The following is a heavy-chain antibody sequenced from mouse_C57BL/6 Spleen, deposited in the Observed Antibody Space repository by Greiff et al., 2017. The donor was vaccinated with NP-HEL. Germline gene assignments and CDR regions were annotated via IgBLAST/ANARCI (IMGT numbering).Heavy chain of an antibody. J-gene: IGHJ4*01. D-gene: IGHD2-2*01. CDR3: ARHGYDYAMDY. V-gene: IGHV1-80*01. Sequence: VQLQQSGAELVKPGASVKISCKASGYAFSSYWMNWVKQRPGKGLEWIGQIYPGDGDTNYNGKFKGKATLTADRSSSTAYMQLSSLTSEDSAVYFCARHGYDYAMDYWGQGTSVTVSS. CDR1: GYAFSSYW. CDR2: IYPGDGDT.